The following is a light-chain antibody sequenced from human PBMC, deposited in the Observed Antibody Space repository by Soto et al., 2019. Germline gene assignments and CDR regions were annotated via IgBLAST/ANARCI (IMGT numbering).Light chain of an antibody. Sequence: QSVLAQPPSVSVSPGQSVTSSCTGTSSDVGAYDYVSWYQQHPGKAPKLMIYDVTKRPSGVPDRFSGSKSGNTASLTISGLQAEDEADYYCCSYAGSYASDYVFGAGTKVTVL. J-gene: IGLJ1*01. V-gene: IGLV2-11*01. CDR2: DVT. CDR1: SSDVGAYDY. CDR3: CSYAGSYASDYV.